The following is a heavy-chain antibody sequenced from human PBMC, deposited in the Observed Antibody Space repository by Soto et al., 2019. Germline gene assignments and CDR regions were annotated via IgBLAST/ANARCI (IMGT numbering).Heavy chain of an antibody. J-gene: IGHJ6*02. D-gene: IGHD1-26*01. CDR3: ARDMGSGSYYYYYYGMDV. V-gene: IGHV4-61*01. CDR2: IYYSGST. Sequence: PSETLSLTCTVSGGSVSSGSYYWSWIRQPPGKGLEWIGYIYYSGSTNYNTSLKSRVTISVDTSKNQFSLKLSSVTAADTAVYYCARDMGSGSYYYYYYGMDVWGQGTTVTVSS. CDR1: GGSVSSGSYY.